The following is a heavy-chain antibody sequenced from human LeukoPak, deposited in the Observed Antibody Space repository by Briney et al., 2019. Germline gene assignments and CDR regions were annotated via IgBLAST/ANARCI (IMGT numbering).Heavy chain of an antibody. J-gene: IGHJ4*02. Sequence: SETLSPTCAVSGGSISSSNWWSWVRQPPGKGLEWIGEIYHSGSTNYNPSLKSRVTISVDKSKNQFSLKLSSVTAADTAVYYCARVSSGATTVDYWGQGTLVTVSS. V-gene: IGHV4-4*02. CDR1: GGSISSSNW. CDR3: ARVSSGATTVDY. CDR2: IYHSGST. D-gene: IGHD1-26*01.